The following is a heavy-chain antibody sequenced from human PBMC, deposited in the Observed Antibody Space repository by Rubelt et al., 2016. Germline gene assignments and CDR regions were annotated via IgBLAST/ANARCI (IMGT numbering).Heavy chain of an antibody. D-gene: IGHD1-26*01. CDR1: GYTFTTYG. CDR3: TRQVGPTLRFEP. CDR2: ISAYNDNT. V-gene: IGHV1-18*01. Sequence: QVQLVQSGAEVKEPGASVRVSCKASGYTFTTYGIGWVRQAPGQGLEWMGWISAYNDNTNYAQKFQGRVTMTTDTSTNTVYMELRSLTSDDTAVFYCTRQVGPTLRFEPWGQGTLVTVSS. J-gene: IGHJ5*02.